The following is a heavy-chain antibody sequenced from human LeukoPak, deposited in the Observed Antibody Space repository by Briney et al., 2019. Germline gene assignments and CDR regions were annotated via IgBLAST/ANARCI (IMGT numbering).Heavy chain of an antibody. D-gene: IGHD1-14*01. V-gene: IGHV3-23*01. CDR2: ISGSGGST. CDR1: GFTFSSYA. J-gene: IGHJ5*02. CDR3: AKLSRITNWFDP. Sequence: SGGSLRLSCAASGFTFSSYAMSWVRHAPGKGLEWVSAISGSGGSTYYADSVKGRFTISRDNSKNTLYLQMNSLRAEDTAVYYCAKLSRITNWFDPWGQGTLVTVSS.